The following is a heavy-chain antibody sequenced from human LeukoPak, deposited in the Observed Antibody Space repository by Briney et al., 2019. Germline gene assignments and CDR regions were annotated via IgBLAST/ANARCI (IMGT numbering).Heavy chain of an antibody. CDR1: GFTFSSYA. V-gene: IGHV3-23*01. D-gene: IGHD2-2*01. CDR2: ISGSGGST. Sequence: GGSLRLSCAASGFTFSSYAMSWVRQAPGKGLEWVSAISGSGGSTYYADSVKGRFTISRDNPKNTLYLQMNSLRAEDTAVYYCAKDLVYCSSTSCHYYYYGMDVWGQGTTVTVSS. CDR3: AKDLVYCSSTSCHYYYYGMDV. J-gene: IGHJ6*02.